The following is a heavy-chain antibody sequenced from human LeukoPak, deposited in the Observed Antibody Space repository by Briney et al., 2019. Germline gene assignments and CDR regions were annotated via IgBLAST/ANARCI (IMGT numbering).Heavy chain of an antibody. Sequence: SVKVSCKASGFTFSTSAVQWVRQARGQRFEWIGWIGVGSGKTNYAERFQERVTITRDMSTSTAYMELSSLRSEDTAVYYCAADHDYSLSYDSYGPLDAWGRGTLVTVSS. CDR3: AADHDYSLSYDSYGPLDA. CDR2: IGVGSGKT. CDR1: GFTFSTSA. D-gene: IGHD4-11*01. J-gene: IGHJ5*02. V-gene: IGHV1-58*01.